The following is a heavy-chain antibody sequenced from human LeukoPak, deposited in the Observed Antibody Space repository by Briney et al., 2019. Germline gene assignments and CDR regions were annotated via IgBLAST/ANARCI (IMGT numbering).Heavy chain of an antibody. CDR1: GYSISSGYY. Sequence: SETLSLTCTVSGYSISSGYYWGWIRQPPGKGLEWIGSIYHSGSTYYNPSLKSRVTISVDTSKNQFSLKLSSVTAADTAVYYCAREGTTVTTGWFDPWGQGTLVTVSS. J-gene: IGHJ5*02. CDR3: AREGTTVTTGWFDP. CDR2: IYHSGST. D-gene: IGHD4-17*01. V-gene: IGHV4-38-2*02.